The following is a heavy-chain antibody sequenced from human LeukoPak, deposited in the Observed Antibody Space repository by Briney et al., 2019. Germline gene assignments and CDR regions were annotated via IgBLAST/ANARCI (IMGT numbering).Heavy chain of an antibody. CDR1: GGSISSSSYY. Sequence: PSETLSLTCTVSGGSISSSSYYWGWIRQPPGKGLEWIGSIYYSGSTYYNPSLKSRVTISVDTFKNQFSLKLSSVTAADTAVYYCARRLLWGSGSYYDYWGQGTLVTVSS. CDR2: IYYSGST. V-gene: IGHV4-39*01. CDR3: ARRLLWGSGSYYDY. J-gene: IGHJ4*02. D-gene: IGHD1-26*01.